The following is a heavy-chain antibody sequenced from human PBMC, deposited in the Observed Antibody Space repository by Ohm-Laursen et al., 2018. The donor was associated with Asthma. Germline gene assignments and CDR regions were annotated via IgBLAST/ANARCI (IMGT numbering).Heavy chain of an antibody. Sequence: SLRLSCTASGFTFDDYAMHWVRQAPGKGLEWVSGISWNSGSIGYADSVKGRFTISRDNAKNSLYLQMNSLRAEDTALYYCAKALYYYDSSGYAFDIWGQGTMVTVSS. D-gene: IGHD3-22*01. V-gene: IGHV3-9*01. J-gene: IGHJ3*02. CDR2: ISWNSGSI. CDR1: GFTFDDYA. CDR3: AKALYYYDSSGYAFDI.